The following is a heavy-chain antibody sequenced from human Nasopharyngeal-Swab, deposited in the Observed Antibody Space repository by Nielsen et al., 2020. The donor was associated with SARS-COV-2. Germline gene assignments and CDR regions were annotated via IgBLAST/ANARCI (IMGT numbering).Heavy chain of an antibody. J-gene: IGHJ3*02. D-gene: IGHD5-24*01. CDR3: ARGWERWLRSPGNAFDT. Sequence: WVRQAPGQGLEWMGRIIPILGIANYAQKFQDRVTITADKSTSTAYMELSSLRSEDTAVYYCARGWERWLRSPGNAFDTWGQGTMVTVSS. CDR2: IIPILGIA. V-gene: IGHV1-69*02.